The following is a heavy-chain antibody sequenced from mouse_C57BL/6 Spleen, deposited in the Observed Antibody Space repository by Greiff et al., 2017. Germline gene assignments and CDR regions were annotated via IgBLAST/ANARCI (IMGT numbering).Heavy chain of an antibody. Sequence: EVQLQESGPGLVKPSQSLSLTCSVTGYSITSGYYWNWIRQFPGNKLEWMGYISYDGSNNYNPSLKNRISITRDTSKNQFFLKLNSVTTEDTATYYCARGVRLDYWGQGTTLTVSS. V-gene: IGHV3-6*01. CDR1: GYSITSGYY. CDR2: ISYDGSN. D-gene: IGHD2-14*01. J-gene: IGHJ2*01. CDR3: ARGVRLDY.